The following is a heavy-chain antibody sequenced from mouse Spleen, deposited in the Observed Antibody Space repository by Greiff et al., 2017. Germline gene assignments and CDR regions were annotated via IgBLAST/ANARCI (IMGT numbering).Heavy chain of an antibody. Sequence: QVQLKESGAELVKPGASVKLSCKASGYTFTSYWMHWVKQRPGQGLEWIGMIHPNSGSTNYNEKFKSKATLTVDKSSSTAYMQLSSLTSEDSAVYYCARSLYYYDGSYFDYWGQGTTLTVSS. CDR1: GYTFTSYW. CDR2: IHPNSGST. D-gene: IGHD1-1*01. J-gene: IGHJ2*01. V-gene: IGHV1-64*01. CDR3: ARSLYYYDGSYFDY.